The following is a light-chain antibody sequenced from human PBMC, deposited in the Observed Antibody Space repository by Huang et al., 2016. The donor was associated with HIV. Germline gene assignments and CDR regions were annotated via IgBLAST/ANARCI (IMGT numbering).Light chain of an antibody. CDR3: QQYGRSPWT. V-gene: IGKV3-20*01. J-gene: IGKJ1*01. Sequence: EIVLTQSPGTLSLSPGERATLSCRASQSVTTSFLAWYQQKPGQAPRLLIYGASSRATDSPDRFSGTGSGTDFTLTISRLEPEDFAVYYCQQYGRSPWTFGQGTKVEIK. CDR1: QSVTTSF. CDR2: GAS.